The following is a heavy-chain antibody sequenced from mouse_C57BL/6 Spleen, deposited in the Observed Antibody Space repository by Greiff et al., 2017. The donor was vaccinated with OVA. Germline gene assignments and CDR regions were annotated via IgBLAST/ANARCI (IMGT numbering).Heavy chain of an antibody. Sequence: QVQLQQPGAELVKPGASVKLSCKASGYTFTSYWMQWVKQRPGQGLEWIGEIDPSDSYTNYNQKFKGKATLTVDTSSSTAYMQLSSLTSEDSAVYYCAKRDYDWGTWFAYWGQGTLVTVSA. J-gene: IGHJ3*01. V-gene: IGHV1-50*01. D-gene: IGHD2-4*01. CDR3: AKRDYDWGTWFAY. CDR2: IDPSDSYT. CDR1: GYTFTSYW.